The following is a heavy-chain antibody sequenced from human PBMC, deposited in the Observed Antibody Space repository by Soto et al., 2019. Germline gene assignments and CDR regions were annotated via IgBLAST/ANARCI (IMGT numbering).Heavy chain of an antibody. D-gene: IGHD4-17*01. Sequence: SETLSLTCTVSGASISTSYWNWIRQPPGKGLEWTGYLYNSGSTYYNLSLKSRVTISADPSKNQFSLELTSVTAADTAFYYCARGLGLTMTYFDYWGQGIMVTVSS. V-gene: IGHV4-59*01. CDR1: GASISTSY. J-gene: IGHJ4*02. CDR3: ARGLGLTMTYFDY. CDR2: LYNSGST.